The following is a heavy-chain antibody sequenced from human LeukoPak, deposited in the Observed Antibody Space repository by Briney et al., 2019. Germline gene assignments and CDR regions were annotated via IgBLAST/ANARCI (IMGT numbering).Heavy chain of an antibody. Sequence: GASVKVSCKASGGTFSSYAISWVRQAPGQGLEWMGGIIPIFGTANYAQKFQGRVTITADESTSTAYMELSSLRSEDTAVYYCARDRSSSWYSYYYYYYMDVWGKGTTVTISS. CDR2: IIPIFGTA. D-gene: IGHD6-13*01. V-gene: IGHV1-69*13. J-gene: IGHJ6*03. CDR1: GGTFSSYA. CDR3: ARDRSSSWYSYYYYYYMDV.